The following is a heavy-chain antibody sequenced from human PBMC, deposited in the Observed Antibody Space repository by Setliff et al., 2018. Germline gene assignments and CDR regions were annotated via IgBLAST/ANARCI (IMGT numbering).Heavy chain of an antibody. D-gene: IGHD3-3*01. V-gene: IGHV4-4*03. Sequence: PETLSLTCAVSGGSISSSNWWSWVRQPPGKGREWIGEIYHSGSTTYNPSLKSRVTISVDKSKNPFSLKLRSVTAADTAVYYCARVELGYYDFWSGYGPVYFDYWGQGTLVTVSS. CDR3: ARVELGYYDFWSGYGPVYFDY. CDR2: IYHSGST. J-gene: IGHJ4*02. CDR1: GGSISSSNW.